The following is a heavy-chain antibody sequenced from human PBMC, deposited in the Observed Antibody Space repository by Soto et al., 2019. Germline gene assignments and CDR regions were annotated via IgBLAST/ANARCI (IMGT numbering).Heavy chain of an antibody. CDR1: GGSVSSGSYY. CDR3: ARERRPGQWLVRGSYYFDY. Sequence: SETLSLTCTVSGGSVSSGSYYWSWIRQPPGKGLEWIGYIYYRGSTNYNPSLKRRVTISVDTSKNQFSLKLSSVTAADTAVYYCARERRPGQWLVRGSYYFDYWGQGTLVTVSS. V-gene: IGHV4-61*01. D-gene: IGHD6-19*01. CDR2: IYYRGST. J-gene: IGHJ4*02.